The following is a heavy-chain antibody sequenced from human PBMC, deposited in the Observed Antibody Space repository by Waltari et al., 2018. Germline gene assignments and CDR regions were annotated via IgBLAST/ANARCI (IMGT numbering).Heavy chain of an antibody. CDR2: IYHSGTT. Sequence: QVQLQESGPGLVKPSETLSLTCAVSGYSISSGYYWGWIRQPPGKGLEWIGSIYHSGTTYYTPSLKSRVTISVDTSKNQFSLKLSSVTAADTAVYYCHVRSVEVDYWGQGTLVTVSS. CDR1: GYSISSGYY. J-gene: IGHJ4*02. V-gene: IGHV4-38-2*01. CDR3: HVRSVEVDY. D-gene: IGHD1-1*01.